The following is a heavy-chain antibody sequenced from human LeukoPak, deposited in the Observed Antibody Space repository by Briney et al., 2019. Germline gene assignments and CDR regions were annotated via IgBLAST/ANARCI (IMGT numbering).Heavy chain of an antibody. CDR2: ISGSGGGT. CDR1: GFTFSGYA. D-gene: IGHD5-24*01. V-gene: IGHV3-23*01. CDR3: EKTGTEDGYNIYFDH. J-gene: IGHJ4*02. Sequence: PGGSLGLSCAASGFTFSGYAMSWVRQAPGKGLEWVSLISGSGGGTYYADSVKGRFTIFRDNSKNTQYLQMNSLRAEDTAVYYCEKTGTEDGYNIYFDHWGQGTLVTVSS.